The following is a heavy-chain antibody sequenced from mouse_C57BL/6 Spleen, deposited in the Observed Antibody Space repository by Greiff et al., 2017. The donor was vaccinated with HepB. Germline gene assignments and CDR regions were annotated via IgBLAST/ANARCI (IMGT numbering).Heavy chain of an antibody. CDR3: ARSTMMTYFDY. J-gene: IGHJ2*01. CDR2: ISYDGSN. D-gene: IGHD2-13*01. V-gene: IGHV3-6*01. Sequence: EVKLMESGPGLVKPSQSLSLPCSVTGSSLTSGYYWNWIRQFPGNKLEWMGYISYDGSNNYNPSLKNRISITRDTSKNQFFLKLNSVTTEDTATYYCARSTMMTYFDYWGQGTTLTVSS. CDR1: GSSLTSGYY.